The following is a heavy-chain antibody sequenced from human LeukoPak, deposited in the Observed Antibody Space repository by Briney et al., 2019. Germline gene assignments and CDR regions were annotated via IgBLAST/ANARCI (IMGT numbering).Heavy chain of an antibody. CDR3: AKDFYQGLDY. CDR2: ISYDGSNK. D-gene: IGHD2-2*01. Sequence: GGSLRLSCAASGFTFSSYAMHWVRQAPGKGLEWVAVISYDGSNKYYADSVKGRFTISRDNSKNTLYLQMNSLRAEDTAVYYCAKDFYQGLDYWGQGTLVTVSS. CDR1: GFTFSSYA. V-gene: IGHV3-30*04. J-gene: IGHJ4*02.